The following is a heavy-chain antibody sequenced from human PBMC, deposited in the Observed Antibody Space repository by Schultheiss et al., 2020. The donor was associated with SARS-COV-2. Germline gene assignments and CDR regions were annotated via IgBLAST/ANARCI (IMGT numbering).Heavy chain of an antibody. CDR1: GFTFSSYA. Sequence: GESLKISCAASGFTFSSYAMSWVRQAPGKGLVWVSRINSDGSSTSYADSVKGRFTISRDNAKNSLYLQMNSLRAEDTAVYYCARGLPVVVTAIFDYWGQGTLVTVSS. D-gene: IGHD2-21*02. J-gene: IGHJ4*02. CDR2: INSDGSST. V-gene: IGHV3-74*01. CDR3: ARGLPVVVTAIFDY.